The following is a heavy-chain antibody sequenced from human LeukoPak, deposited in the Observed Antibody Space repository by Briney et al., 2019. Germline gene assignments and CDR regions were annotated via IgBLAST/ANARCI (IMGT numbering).Heavy chain of an antibody. CDR3: TRVVNGGHFDY. CDR1: GASINDYY. CDR2: VYHTGTS. J-gene: IGHJ4*02. D-gene: IGHD2-8*01. Sequence: PSETLSLTCSVSGASINDYYWTWIRQPPGKGLEWTGYVYHTGTSGYHPSLKSRVAMSLDTSKNQVSLKLRSVTAADTAVYFCTRVVNGGHFDYWGQGTLVTVSS. V-gene: IGHV4-59*01.